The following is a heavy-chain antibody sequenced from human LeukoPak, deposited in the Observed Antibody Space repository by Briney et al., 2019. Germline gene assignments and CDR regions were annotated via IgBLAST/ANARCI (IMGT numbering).Heavy chain of an antibody. CDR2: ISYDGSNK. D-gene: IGHD2-21*01. J-gene: IGHJ4*02. V-gene: IGHV3-30*18. CDR3: AKMVNSGEFDY. Sequence: GGSLRLSCAASGFTFSSYGMHWVRQAPGKGLEWVAVISYDGSNKYYADSVKGRFTISRDNSKNTLYLQMNSLRAEDTAVYYCAKMVNSGEFDYWGQGTLVTVSS. CDR1: GFTFSSYG.